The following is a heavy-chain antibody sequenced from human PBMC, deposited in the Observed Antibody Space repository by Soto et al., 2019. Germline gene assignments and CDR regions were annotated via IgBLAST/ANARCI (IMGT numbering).Heavy chain of an antibody. V-gene: IGHV4-31*02. Sequence: SETLSLTXTVSGDSISRNGFFWTWIRQHPGKGLEWIGYIYNSGSSYYNPSLKSRVIISVDTSKNHFSLNLTAVTAADTAVYYCARGTMLRGPGYYYAMDVWGQGTTVTVSS. CDR1: GDSISRNGFF. CDR2: IYNSGSS. CDR3: ARGTMLRGPGYYYAMDV. D-gene: IGHD3-10*01. J-gene: IGHJ6*02.